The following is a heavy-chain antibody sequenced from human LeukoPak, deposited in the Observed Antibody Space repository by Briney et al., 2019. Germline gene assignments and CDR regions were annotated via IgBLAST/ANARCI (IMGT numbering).Heavy chain of an antibody. CDR2: ISYDGSIN. CDR1: GFTFNSYA. D-gene: IGHD2-15*01. V-gene: IGHV3-30*04. J-gene: IGHJ4*02. CDR3: ARDRRYCSGGSCYFDYFFDY. Sequence: GTSLRLSCAASGFTFNSYAVHWVRQAPGKGLEWVAAISYDGSINFYAASVKGRFTISRDNSKNTLYLQMNSLRIDDTALYFCARDRRYCSGGSCYFDYFFDYWGQGTLVTVSS.